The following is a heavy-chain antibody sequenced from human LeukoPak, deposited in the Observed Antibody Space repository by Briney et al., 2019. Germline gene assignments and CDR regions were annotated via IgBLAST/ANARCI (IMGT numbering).Heavy chain of an antibody. CDR3: VREFCSGGTCYNDY. V-gene: IGHV3-48*03. Sequence: GSLRLSCAASGFTFSSYEMNWVRQAPGKGLEWVSYISSSGSTIYYADSVKGRFTISRDNAKNSLYLQMNSLRAEDTAVYYCVREFCSGGTCYNDYWGQGTVVTVSS. D-gene: IGHD2-15*01. J-gene: IGHJ4*02. CDR1: GFTFSSYE. CDR2: ISSSGSTI.